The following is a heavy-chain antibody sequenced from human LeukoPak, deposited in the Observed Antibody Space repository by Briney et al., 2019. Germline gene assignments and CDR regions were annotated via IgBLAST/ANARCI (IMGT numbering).Heavy chain of an antibody. CDR3: ARGPGGPGMYYFDY. Sequence: PSETLSLTCTVSGGSISSYYWSWIRQPPGKGLEWIGYIYQSGNTYYNPSLNSRVTMSVDRSKNHFSLTLNSVTAADTAVYYCARGPGGPGMYYFDYWGQGTLVTVSS. CDR2: IYQSGNT. D-gene: IGHD3-10*01. CDR1: GGSISSYY. V-gene: IGHV4-59*12. J-gene: IGHJ4*02.